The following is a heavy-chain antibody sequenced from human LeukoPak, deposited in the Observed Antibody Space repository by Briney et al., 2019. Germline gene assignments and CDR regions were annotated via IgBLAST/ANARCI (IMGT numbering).Heavy chain of an antibody. J-gene: IGHJ4*02. Sequence: ASVKVSCKASGYTFTNYVMHWVRQAPGQRLEWMGWINAGNGNTKYSQKFQGRVTFTRDTSASTAYMKLSSLRSEDTAVYYCARDPAPDYFDYWGQGTLVTVSS. V-gene: IGHV1-3*01. CDR2: INAGNGNT. CDR3: ARDPAPDYFDY. CDR1: GYTFTNYV.